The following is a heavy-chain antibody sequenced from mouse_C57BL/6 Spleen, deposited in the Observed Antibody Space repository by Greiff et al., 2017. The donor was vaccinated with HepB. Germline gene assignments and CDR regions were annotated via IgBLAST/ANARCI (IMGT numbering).Heavy chain of an antibody. D-gene: IGHD3-2*01. V-gene: IGHV1-81*01. CDR1: GYTFTSYG. CDR2: IYPRSGNT. Sequence: VQGVESGAELARPGASVKLSCKASGYTFTSYGISWVKQRTGQGLEWIGEIYPRSGNTYYNEKFKGKATLTADKSSSTAYMELRSLTSEDSAVYFCARRQPPEDFDYWGQGTTLTVSS. J-gene: IGHJ2*01. CDR3: ARRQPPEDFDY.